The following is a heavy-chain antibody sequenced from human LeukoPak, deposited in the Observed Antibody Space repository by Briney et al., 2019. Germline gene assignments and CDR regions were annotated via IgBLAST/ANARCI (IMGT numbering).Heavy chain of an antibody. CDR2: IRYDGSNK. D-gene: IGHD2/OR15-2a*01. CDR1: GFTFSSYG. Sequence: GGSLRLSCAASGFTFSSYGMHWVRQAPGKGLEWVAFIRYDGSNKYYADSVKGRFTISRDNSKNTLYLQMNSLRAEDTAVYYCAKEVEGYQLLSRKYYYYYMDVWGKGTTVTISS. V-gene: IGHV3-30*02. CDR3: AKEVEGYQLLSRKYYYYYMDV. J-gene: IGHJ6*03.